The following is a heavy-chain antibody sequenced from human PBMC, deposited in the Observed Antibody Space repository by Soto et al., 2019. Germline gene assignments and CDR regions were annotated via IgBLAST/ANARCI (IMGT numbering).Heavy chain of an antibody. CDR2: FIPIFGTA. V-gene: IGHV1-69*13. Sequence: ASVKVSCKASGGTFSSYAISWVRQAPGQGLEWMGGFIPIFGTANYEQKFQGRVTITADESTSTAYMELSSLRSEDTAVYYCARFRDGPAALHGVGIWYYYGMDVWGQGTTVTVSS. D-gene: IGHD2-2*01. CDR3: ARFRDGPAALHGVGIWYYYGMDV. J-gene: IGHJ6*02. CDR1: GGTFSSYA.